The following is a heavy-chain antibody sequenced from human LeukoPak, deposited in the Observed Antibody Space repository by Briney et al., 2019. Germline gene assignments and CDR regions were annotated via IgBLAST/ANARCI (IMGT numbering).Heavy chain of an antibody. CDR1: GGSISSYY. Sequence: SETLSLTRTVSGGSISSYYWSWIRQPPGKGLEWIGYIYYSGSTNYNPSLRSRVTVSVDTSKNQFSLKLSSVTAADTAVYYCARTIVGATLAFYFDHWGQGTLVTVSS. V-gene: IGHV4-59*01. CDR2: IYYSGST. D-gene: IGHD1-26*01. CDR3: ARTIVGATLAFYFDH. J-gene: IGHJ4*02.